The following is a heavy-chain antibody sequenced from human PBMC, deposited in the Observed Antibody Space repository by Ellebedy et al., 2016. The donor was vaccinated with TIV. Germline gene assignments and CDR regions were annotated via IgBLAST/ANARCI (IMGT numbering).Heavy chain of an antibody. Sequence: AASVKVSCKASGYTFTSYDINWVRQATGQGLEWMGWMNPNSGNTGYAQKFQGRVTITRNTSISTAYMELSSLRSEDTAVYYCARGISGYPELPAALGYDYWGQGTLVTVSS. D-gene: IGHD5-12*01. J-gene: IGHJ4*02. CDR2: MNPNSGNT. CDR3: ARGISGYPELPAALGYDY. CDR1: GYTFTSYD. V-gene: IGHV1-8*03.